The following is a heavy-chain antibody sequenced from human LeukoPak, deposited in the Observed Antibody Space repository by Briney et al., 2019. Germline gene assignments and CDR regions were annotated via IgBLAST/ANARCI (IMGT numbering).Heavy chain of an antibody. CDR2: INSDGSST. Sequence: GGSLRLSCAASGFTFSSSAMSWVRQAPGKGLEWVSRINSDGSSTSYADSVKGRFTISRDNAKNTLYLQMNSLRAEDTAVYYCARGELDALDIWGQGTMVTVSS. V-gene: IGHV3-74*01. CDR1: GFTFSSSA. CDR3: ARGELDALDI. J-gene: IGHJ3*02. D-gene: IGHD3-10*01.